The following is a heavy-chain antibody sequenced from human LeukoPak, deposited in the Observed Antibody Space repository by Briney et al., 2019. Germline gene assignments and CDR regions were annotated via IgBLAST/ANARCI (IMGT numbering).Heavy chain of an antibody. J-gene: IGHJ3*02. CDR3: AGGSRIAVAVDAFDI. D-gene: IGHD6-19*01. CDR1: GYTFTGYY. V-gene: IGHV1-2*02. CDR2: INPNSGGT. Sequence: GASVKVSCKASGYTFTGYYMHWVRQAPGQGPEWMGWINPNSGGTNYAQKFQGRVTMTRDTSISTAYMELSRLRSDDTAVYYCAGGSRIAVAVDAFDIWGQGTMVTVSS.